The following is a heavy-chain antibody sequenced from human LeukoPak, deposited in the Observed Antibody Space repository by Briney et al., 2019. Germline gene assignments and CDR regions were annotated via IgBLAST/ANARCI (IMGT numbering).Heavy chain of an antibody. CDR2: ISYDGSNK. V-gene: IGHV3-30-3*01. CDR3: AGRSRVVTPLISRPKPLDY. CDR1: GFTFSSYA. D-gene: IGHD4-23*01. Sequence: SGRSLRLSCAASGFTFSSYAMHWVRQAPGKGLEWVAVISYDGSNKYYADSVKGRFTISRDNSKNTLYLQMNSLRAEDTAVYYCAGRSRVVTPLISRPKPLDYWGQGTLVTVSS. J-gene: IGHJ4*02.